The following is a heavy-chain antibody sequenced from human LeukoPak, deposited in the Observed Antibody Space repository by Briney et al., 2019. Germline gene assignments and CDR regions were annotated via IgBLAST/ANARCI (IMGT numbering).Heavy chain of an antibody. V-gene: IGHV4-34*01. D-gene: IGHD2-2*02. Sequence: KPSETLSLTCAVYGGSFSGYYWSWIRQPPGKGLEWIGEINHSGSTNYNPSLKSRVTISVDTSKNQFSLKLSSVTAADTAVYYCARRYSSSTSCYISLFRRNNWFDPWGQGTLVTVSS. CDR2: INHSGST. CDR3: ARRYSSSTSCYISLFRRNNWFDP. J-gene: IGHJ5*02. CDR1: GGSFSGYY.